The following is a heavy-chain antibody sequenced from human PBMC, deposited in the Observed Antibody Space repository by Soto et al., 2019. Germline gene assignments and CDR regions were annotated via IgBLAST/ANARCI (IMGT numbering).Heavy chain of an antibody. J-gene: IGHJ5*02. CDR3: ARDRVSSSGWTTTPRWFDP. V-gene: IGHV1-69*01. D-gene: IGHD6-19*01. CDR2: IIPIFGTA. CDR1: GGTFSSYA. Sequence: QVQLVQSGAEVKKPGSSVKVSCKASGGTFSSYAISWVRQAPGQGLEWMGGIIPIFGTANYAQKFQGRVTITADESTSTAYMELGILRSEATAVYYCARDRVSSSGWTTTPRWFDPWGQITLVTVSS.